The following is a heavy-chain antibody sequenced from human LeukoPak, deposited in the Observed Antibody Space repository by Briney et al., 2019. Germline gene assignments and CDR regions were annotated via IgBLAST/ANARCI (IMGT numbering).Heavy chain of an antibody. V-gene: IGHV4-30-2*01. Sequence: PSQTLSLTCAVSGGSISSGGYSWSWIRQPPGTGLEWIGYIYHSGSTYYNPSLKSRDTISVDRSKNQFSLKLSSVTAADTAVYYCARGYRGVIIDYWGQGTLVTVSS. D-gene: IGHD3-10*01. J-gene: IGHJ4*02. CDR2: IYHSGST. CDR1: GGSISSGGYS. CDR3: ARGYRGVIIDY.